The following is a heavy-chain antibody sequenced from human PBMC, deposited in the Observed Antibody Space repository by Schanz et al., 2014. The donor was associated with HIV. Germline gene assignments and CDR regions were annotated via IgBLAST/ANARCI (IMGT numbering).Heavy chain of an antibody. CDR1: GYTFTSYG. J-gene: IGHJ4*02. V-gene: IGHV1-69*05. CDR2: IIPIYGTT. Sequence: QVQLVQSGAEVKKPGASVKVSCKASGYTFTSYGISWVRQAPGQGLEWMGGIIPIYGTTNDAQKFQGRVTMTTDASTSTAYMELSSLRSEDTAVYYCARYLGGDDGDFYFDYWGQGTLVTVSS. CDR3: ARYLGGDDGDFYFDY. D-gene: IGHD4-17*01.